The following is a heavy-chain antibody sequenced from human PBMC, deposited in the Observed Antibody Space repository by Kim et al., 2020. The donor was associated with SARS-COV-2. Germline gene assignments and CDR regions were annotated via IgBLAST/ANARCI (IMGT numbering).Heavy chain of an antibody. J-gene: IGHJ6*02. V-gene: IGHV3-30*18. CDR1: GFTFSSYG. CDR3: AKESGSGSYYAWTYYYYGMDV. CDR2: ISYDGSNK. Sequence: GGSLRLSCAASGFTFSSYGMHWVRQAPGKGLEWVAVISYDGSNKYHADSVKGRFTISRDNSKNTLYLQMNSLRAEDTAVYYCAKESGSGSYYAWTYYYYGMDVSGQGTTVTVSS. D-gene: IGHD3-10*01.